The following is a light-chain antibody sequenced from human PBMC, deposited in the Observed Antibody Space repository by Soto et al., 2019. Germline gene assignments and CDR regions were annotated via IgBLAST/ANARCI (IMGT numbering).Light chain of an antibody. CDR2: DAS. Sequence: EIVLTQSPATLSLSPGERATLSCRASQSVSSYLAWYQQKPGQAPRLLIYDASNRATGIPARFSGSGSGTDFTLTISSLEPKYFAVYYWHPRINLLWTFGQGTKVDI. J-gene: IGKJ1*01. CDR1: QSVSSY. V-gene: IGKV3-11*01. CDR3: HPRINLLWT.